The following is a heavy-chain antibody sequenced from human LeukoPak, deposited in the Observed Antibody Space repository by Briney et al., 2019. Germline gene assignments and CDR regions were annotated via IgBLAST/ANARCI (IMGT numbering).Heavy chain of an antibody. J-gene: IGHJ6*02. V-gene: IGHV3-23*01. CDR2: ISGNGGST. D-gene: IGHD5-12*01. CDR1: GFTFSNYA. CDR3: ANRGGIVATSYYNYGLDV. Sequence: GGSLRLSCAASGFTFSNYAMSWVRQAPGKGLEWVSGISGNGGSTYYADSVKGRFTISRDKSKNTLYLRMNSLRSEDTAVYYCANRGGIVATSYYNYGLDVWGQGTTVTVSS.